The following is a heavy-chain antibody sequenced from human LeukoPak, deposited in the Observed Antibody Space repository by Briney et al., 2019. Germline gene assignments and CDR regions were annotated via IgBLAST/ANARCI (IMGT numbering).Heavy chain of an antibody. CDR1: GYTFTSYG. CDR2: ISAYNGNT. D-gene: IGHD2-21*02. J-gene: IGHJ3*02. V-gene: IGHV1-18*01. Sequence: GASVKVSCKASGYTFTSYGISWVRQAPGQGLEWMGWISAYNGNTNYARKLQGRVTMTTDTSTSTAYMELRSLRSDDTAVYYCARDYFGCGGDCYHSRGDAFDIWGQGTMVTVSS. CDR3: ARDYFGCGGDCYHSRGDAFDI.